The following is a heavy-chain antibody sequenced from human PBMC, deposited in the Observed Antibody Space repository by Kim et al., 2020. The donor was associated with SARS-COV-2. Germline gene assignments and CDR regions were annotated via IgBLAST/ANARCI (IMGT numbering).Heavy chain of an antibody. Sequence: PGGSLRLSCAASGFTFGASVMRWVRQAPGKGLEWVATITGSGGSTFYADSVKGRFTISRDNSKNTLYLQMNSLRPEDTAVYYCAKDHQWSFDYWGQGSPV. D-gene: IGHD2-8*01. J-gene: IGHJ4*02. V-gene: IGHV3-23*01. CDR2: ITGSGGST. CDR3: AKDHQWSFDY. CDR1: GFTFGASV.